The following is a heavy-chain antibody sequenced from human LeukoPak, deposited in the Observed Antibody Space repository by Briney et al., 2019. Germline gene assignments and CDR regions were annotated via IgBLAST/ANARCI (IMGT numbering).Heavy chain of an antibody. CDR1: GGSISSYY. CDR3: ARWSYYDFWSGYYTSGFDY. V-gene: IGHV4-59*01. Sequence: PSETLSLTCTVSGGSISSYYWSWIRQPPGKGLEWIGYIYYSGSTNYNPSLKSRVTISVDTSKNQFSLKLSSVTAADTAVYYCARWSYYDFWSGYYTSGFDYWGQGTLVTVSS. J-gene: IGHJ4*02. D-gene: IGHD3-3*01. CDR2: IYYSGST.